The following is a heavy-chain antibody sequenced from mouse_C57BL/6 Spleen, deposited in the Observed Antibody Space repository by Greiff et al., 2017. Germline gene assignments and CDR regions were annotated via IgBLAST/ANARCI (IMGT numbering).Heavy chain of an antibody. Sequence: VQLQQSGPELVKPGASVKISCKASGYSFTGYYMKWVKQSPEKSLEWIGEINPSTGGTTYNQKFKAKSTLTVDKSSSTAYMQLKSLTSEESAVYYCASTWTYYAMDYWGQGTSVTVSS. CDR1: GYSFTGYY. CDR3: ASTWTYYAMDY. D-gene: IGHD1-1*01. CDR2: INPSTGGT. V-gene: IGHV1-42*01. J-gene: IGHJ4*01.